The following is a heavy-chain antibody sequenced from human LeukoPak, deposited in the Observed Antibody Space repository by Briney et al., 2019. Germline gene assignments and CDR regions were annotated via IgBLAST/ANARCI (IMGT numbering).Heavy chain of an antibody. J-gene: IGHJ6*03. CDR1: GFTFSSYW. CDR2: IKQDGSEK. D-gene: IGHD6-6*01. Sequence: GGSLRLSCAASGFTFSSYWMSWVRQAPGKGLEWVANIKQDGSEKYYVDSVKGRFTISRDNAKNSLYLQMNSLRAEDTAVYYCAREQLVLYYYYYYMDVWGKGTTVTVSS. V-gene: IGHV3-7*01. CDR3: AREQLVLYYYYYYMDV.